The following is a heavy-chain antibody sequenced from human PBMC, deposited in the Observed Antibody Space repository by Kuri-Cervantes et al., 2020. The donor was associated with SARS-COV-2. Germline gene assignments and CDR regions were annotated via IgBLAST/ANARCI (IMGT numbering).Heavy chain of an antibody. J-gene: IGHJ4*02. V-gene: IGHV4-38-2*01. D-gene: IGHD3-10*01. CDR1: GYSISSGYY. CDR3: ARSVRFGEYYFDY. CDR2: IYHSGST. Sequence: SQTLSLTCAVSGYSISSGYYWGWIRQPPGKGLEWIGSIYHSGSTYYNPSLKSRVTISVDTSKNQFSLKLSSVTAADTAVYYCARSVRFGEYYFDYWGQGTLVTVSS.